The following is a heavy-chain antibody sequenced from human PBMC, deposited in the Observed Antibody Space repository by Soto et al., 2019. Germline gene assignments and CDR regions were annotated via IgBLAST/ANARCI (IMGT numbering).Heavy chain of an antibody. CDR3: ARSFGWYAIDH. Sequence: QMQLQESGPGLVKPSETLSLTCAVSSASIITEQRWTWVRQPPGKGLEWIGEIHHSGSTNNNPSPRSRVTMSVDKSKNQFSLILNSVTAADTALYYCARSFGWYAIDHWGQGTLVIVSS. CDR2: IHHSGST. V-gene: IGHV4-4*02. J-gene: IGHJ4*02. D-gene: IGHD6-19*01. CDR1: SASIITEQR.